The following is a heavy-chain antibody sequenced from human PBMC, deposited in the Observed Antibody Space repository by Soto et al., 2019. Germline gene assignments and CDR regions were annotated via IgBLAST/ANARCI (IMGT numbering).Heavy chain of an antibody. CDR1: GGTFSRYA. CDR3: ARDATLYDSSGYYYLY. CDR2: IIPIFGTA. D-gene: IGHD3-22*01. V-gene: IGHV1-69*13. Sequence: SVKVSCKASGGTFSRYAISWVRQAPGQGLEWMGGIIPIFGTANYAQKFQGRVTITADESTRTAYMELSSLRSEDTAMYYCARDATLYDSSGYYYLYWGQGTLVTVSS. J-gene: IGHJ4*02.